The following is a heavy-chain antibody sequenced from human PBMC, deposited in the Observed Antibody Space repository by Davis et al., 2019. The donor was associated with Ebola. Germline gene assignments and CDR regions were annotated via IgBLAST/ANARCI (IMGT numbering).Heavy chain of an antibody. CDR1: GFTFSSYS. D-gene: IGHD3-3*01. CDR3: AKDGEYRYYDFWSGYYDY. Sequence: GGSLRLSCAASGFTFSSYSMNWVRQAPGKGLEWVSSISSSSSYIYYADSVKGRFTISRDNAKNSLYLQMNSLRAEDTAVYYCAKDGEYRYYDFWSGYYDYWGQGTLVTVSS. J-gene: IGHJ4*02. V-gene: IGHV3-21*04. CDR2: ISSSSSYI.